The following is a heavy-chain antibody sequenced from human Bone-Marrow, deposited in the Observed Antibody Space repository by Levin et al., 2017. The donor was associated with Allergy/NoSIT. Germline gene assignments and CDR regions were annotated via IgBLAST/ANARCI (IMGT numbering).Heavy chain of an antibody. Sequence: KLGESLKISCKASGYALTGYFMHWVRQAPGQGLEWMGWINPNNGDTNYAQKFQGRVTMTRDTSIRTAYMELSRLGSDDTAVYFCARLSGWFIIRPDDYWGQGTLVTVSS. V-gene: IGHV1-2*02. J-gene: IGHJ4*02. CDR1: GYALTGYF. CDR3: ARLSGWFIIRPDDY. CDR2: INPNNGDT. D-gene: IGHD6-19*01.